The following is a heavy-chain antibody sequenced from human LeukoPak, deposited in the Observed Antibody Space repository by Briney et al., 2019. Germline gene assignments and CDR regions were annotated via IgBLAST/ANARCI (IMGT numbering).Heavy chain of an antibody. CDR1: GFTFSSYA. D-gene: IGHD1-26*01. V-gene: IGHV4-4*09. CDR2: IYTSGST. Sequence: GSLRLSCAASGFTFSSYAMSWVRQAPGKGLEWIGYIYTSGSTNYNPSLKSRVTISVDTSKNQFSLKLSSVTAADTAVYFCARLGSYHDFWGQGALVTVSS. CDR3: ARLGSYHDF. J-gene: IGHJ4*02.